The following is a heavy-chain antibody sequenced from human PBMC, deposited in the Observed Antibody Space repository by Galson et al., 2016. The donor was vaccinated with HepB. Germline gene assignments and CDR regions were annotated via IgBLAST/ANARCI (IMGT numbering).Heavy chain of an antibody. J-gene: IGHJ3*02. CDR1: GFTFSSYA. D-gene: IGHD3-3*01. CDR3: ARGGTPYDFWTTGAFDI. V-gene: IGHV3-30-3*01. Sequence: SLRLSCAASGFTFSSYAMHWVRQAPGKGLEWVALISYDGSNKYYADSVKGRFTLSRDNSKNTLYLQMNSLRAEDTAVYYRARGGTPYDFWTTGAFDIWGQGTMVTVSS. CDR2: ISYDGSNK.